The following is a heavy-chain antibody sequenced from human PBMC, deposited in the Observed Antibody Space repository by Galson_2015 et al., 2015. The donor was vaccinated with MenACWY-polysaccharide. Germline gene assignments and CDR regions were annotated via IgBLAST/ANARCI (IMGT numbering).Heavy chain of an antibody. J-gene: IGHJ2*01. CDR2: IGTGGDT. D-gene: IGHD6-13*01. CDR3: AREFTGDGSSWYYWYFDL. CDR1: GSTFSSFD. V-gene: IGHV3-13*01. Sequence: SLRLSCAASGSTFSSFDMHWARHVIGKGLEWVAAIGTGGDTYYSGSVKGRFTISRENAKNSLYLQMNSLRAGDTAVYYCAREFTGDGSSWYYWYFDLWGRGTLVTVSS.